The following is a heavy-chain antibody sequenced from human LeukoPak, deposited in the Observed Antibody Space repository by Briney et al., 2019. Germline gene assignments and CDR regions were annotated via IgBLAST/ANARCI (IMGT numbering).Heavy chain of an antibody. CDR3: AEVRSGITGTNDY. CDR1: GFTFSSYA. J-gene: IGHJ4*02. CDR2: ISGSGGST. V-gene: IGHV3-23*01. Sequence: GGSLRLSCAASGFTFSSYAMSWVRQAPGKGLEWVSAISGSGGSTYYADSVKGRFTISRDNSKDTLYLQMNSLRAEDTAVYYCAEVRSGITGTNDYWGQGTLVTVSS. D-gene: IGHD1-7*01.